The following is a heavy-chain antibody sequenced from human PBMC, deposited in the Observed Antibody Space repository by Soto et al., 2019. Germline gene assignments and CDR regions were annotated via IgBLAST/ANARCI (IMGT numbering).Heavy chain of an antibody. V-gene: IGHV1-3*01. J-gene: IGHJ4*02. D-gene: IGHD3-9*01. CDR1: GYTFTSYD. CDR2: TNAGNGNT. CDR3: GTVHGTYYDPLTGLWGGHFDF. Sequence: ASVKVSCKASGYTFTSYDLHWVRQAPGQRLEWMGWTNAGNGNTKYSQKFQGRVTITRDMSTSTVYLDLISLRSEDTAVFYCGTVHGTYYDPLTGLWGGHFDFWGQGTQVTVSS.